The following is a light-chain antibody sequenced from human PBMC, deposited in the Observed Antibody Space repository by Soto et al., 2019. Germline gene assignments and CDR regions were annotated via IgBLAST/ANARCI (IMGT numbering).Light chain of an antibody. V-gene: IGKV1-27*01. CDR1: QTISSW. CDR3: QKYNSAPWT. CDR2: AAS. J-gene: IGKJ1*01. Sequence: IQMTQSPSTLSGSVGDRVTITCLASQTISSWLAWYQQKPGKAPKLLIYAASTLQSGVPSRFSGSGSGTDSTLTISSLQPEDVATYYCQKYNSAPWTFGQGTKVDI.